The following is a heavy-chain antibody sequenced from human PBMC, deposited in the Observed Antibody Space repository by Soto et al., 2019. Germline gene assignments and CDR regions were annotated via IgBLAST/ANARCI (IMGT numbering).Heavy chain of an antibody. CDR3: AKDSQFYYMDV. CDR2: ISWQGETI. Sequence: EVRLVESGGGLVQPGRSLRLSCAASGFKFNDYAMHWVPQAPGKGLEWVSGISWQGETIGYADSVKGRFIISRDNAKNVLYLQMNSLRTEDTALYYCAKDSQFYYMDVWGQGTTVSVSS. V-gene: IGHV3-9*01. CDR1: GFKFNDYA. D-gene: IGHD6-19*01. J-gene: IGHJ6*03.